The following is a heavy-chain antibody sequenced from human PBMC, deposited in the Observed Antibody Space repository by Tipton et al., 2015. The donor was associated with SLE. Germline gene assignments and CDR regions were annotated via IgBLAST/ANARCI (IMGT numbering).Heavy chain of an antibody. D-gene: IGHD1-1*01. CDR3: ARTTEYFDP. CDR2: IYYSGRS. J-gene: IGHJ5*02. V-gene: IGHV4-59*08. Sequence: TLSLTCTVSGVSINSFYWSWIRQPPGKGLEWIGYIYYSGRSNYNPSLKTRVTMSVDTSKSQFSLKLTAVTAADTAVYYCARTTEYFDPWGQGTLVTVSS. CDR1: GVSINSFY.